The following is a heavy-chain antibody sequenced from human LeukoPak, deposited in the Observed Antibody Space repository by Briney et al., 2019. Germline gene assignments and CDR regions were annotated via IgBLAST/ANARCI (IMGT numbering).Heavy chain of an antibody. J-gene: IGHJ6*02. V-gene: IGHV3-30*02. CDR3: ASDSSGYSFYYGMDV. CDR1: GFPFSSYG. Sequence: RSGGSLRLSCAPSGFPFSSYGMHWVRQAPGKGLEWVAFIRYDGSNKYYADSVKGRFTTSRDNSKNTLYLQMSSLRAEDTAVYYCASDSSGYSFYYGMDVWGQGTTVTVSS. CDR2: IRYDGSNK. D-gene: IGHD3-22*01.